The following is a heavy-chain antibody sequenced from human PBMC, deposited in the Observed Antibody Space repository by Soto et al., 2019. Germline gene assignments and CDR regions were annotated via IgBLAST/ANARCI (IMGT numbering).Heavy chain of an antibody. J-gene: IGHJ5*02. D-gene: IGHD6-6*01. V-gene: IGHV4-39*01. Sequence: SETLSLTCTVSGGSIRSGGHYWTGIRQLPGQGLEWIGSIYYSGSTYYNPSLKSRVTISVDTSKNQFSLKLSSVTAADTAVYYCARHHVKLQAARRFRANWFDPWGQGTLVTVSS. CDR3: ARHHVKLQAARRFRANWFDP. CDR1: GGSIRSGGHY. CDR2: IYYSGST.